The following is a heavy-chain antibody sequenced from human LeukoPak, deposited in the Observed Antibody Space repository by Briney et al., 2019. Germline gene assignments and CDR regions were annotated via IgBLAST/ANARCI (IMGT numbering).Heavy chain of an antibody. D-gene: IGHD2-21*02. Sequence: PSETLSLTCTVSGYSITSGYYWAWIRQSPGKGLEWIGTIYYSGSTYYNPSLKSRATISADTSKNQFSLNLSSVTAADTAVYYCARDHNFGDHVFLYWGRGMLVTVSS. CDR1: GYSITSGYY. CDR2: IYYSGST. CDR3: ARDHNFGDHVFLY. J-gene: IGHJ4*02. V-gene: IGHV4-38-2*02.